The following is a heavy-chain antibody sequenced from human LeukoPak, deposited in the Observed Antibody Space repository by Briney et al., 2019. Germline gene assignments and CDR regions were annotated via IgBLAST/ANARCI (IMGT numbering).Heavy chain of an antibody. CDR3: ARDSVAEGAALDY. V-gene: IGHV4-59*12. J-gene: IGHJ4*02. CDR2: IYYSGST. Sequence: SETLSLTCTVSGGSISSYYWSWIRQPPGKGLEWIGYIYYSGSTNYNPSLKSRVTISVDTSKNQFSLKLSSVTAADTAVYYCARDSVAEGAALDYWGQGTLVTVSS. CDR1: GGSISSYY. D-gene: IGHD6-19*01.